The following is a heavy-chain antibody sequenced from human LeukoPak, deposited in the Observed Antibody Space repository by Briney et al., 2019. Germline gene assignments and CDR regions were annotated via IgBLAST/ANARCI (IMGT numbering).Heavy chain of an antibody. V-gene: IGHV4-30-2*01. Sequence: PSQTLSLTCAVSGGSISSGDYSWGWIRQPPGKGLEWIGYISHSGSPSYNPSLKSRVTLSVDRSKNQFSLKLSSVTAADTAVYYCAREGDFWSGSFDYWGQGTLVTVSS. CDR1: GGSISSGDYS. D-gene: IGHD3-3*01. CDR2: ISHSGSP. J-gene: IGHJ4*02. CDR3: AREGDFWSGSFDY.